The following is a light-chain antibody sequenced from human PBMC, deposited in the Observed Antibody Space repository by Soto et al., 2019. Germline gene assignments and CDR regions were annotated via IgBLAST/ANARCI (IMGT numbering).Light chain of an antibody. Sequence: SALHHPRSVSGSPGQSVTISCTGTSSDVGGYNYVSWYQQHPGKAPKLMIYDVSKRPSGVPDRFSGSESGNTASLTISGLQADDEADYYCCSYAGTYVFGTGTKVTVL. CDR1: SSDVGGYNY. CDR2: DVS. V-gene: IGLV2-11*01. CDR3: CSYAGTYV. J-gene: IGLJ1*01.